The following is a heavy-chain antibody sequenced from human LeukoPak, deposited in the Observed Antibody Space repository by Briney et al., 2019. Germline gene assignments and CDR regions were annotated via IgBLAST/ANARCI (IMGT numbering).Heavy chain of an antibody. CDR3: ARVGRLQYGDYVAFDY. Sequence: GVSLRLSCATSGFTFTDYYMTWIRQAPGKGLEWISYISVSGTTMYYADSVKGRFTLSRDNAKYSLYLQMDSLRADDTAVYYCARVGRLQYGDYVAFDYWGQGALVTVSS. V-gene: IGHV3-11*01. D-gene: IGHD4-17*01. CDR1: GFTFTDYY. CDR2: ISVSGTTM. J-gene: IGHJ4*02.